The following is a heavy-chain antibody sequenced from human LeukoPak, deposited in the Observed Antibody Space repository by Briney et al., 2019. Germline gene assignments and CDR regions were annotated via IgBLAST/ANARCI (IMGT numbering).Heavy chain of an antibody. V-gene: IGHV1-46*01. Sequence: GASVKVSCKASGYTFTSYYMHWVRQAPGQGLEWMGIINPSGGSTSYAQKFQGRVTMTRDTSTSTVYMELSSLRSEDTAVYYCARDGADSSSWYYYYYYMDVWGKGTTVTVSS. CDR1: GYTFTSYY. CDR3: ARDGADSSSWYYYYYYMDV. D-gene: IGHD6-13*01. CDR2: INPSGGST. J-gene: IGHJ6*03.